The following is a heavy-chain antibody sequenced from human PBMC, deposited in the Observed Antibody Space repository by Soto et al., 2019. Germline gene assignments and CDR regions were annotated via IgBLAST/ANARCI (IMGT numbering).Heavy chain of an antibody. V-gene: IGHV3-30-3*01. J-gene: IGHJ5*01. D-gene: IGHD6-13*01. CDR2: ISYDGSNT. Sequence: GGSLCLSCAASGFTFSSYAMHCGLQAPGGGLLGWAVISYDGSNTYYAHSVKGRFTISRDNSKNTLYLQMNSLSAADTAVYYCGSSGRSSWSGGWIDLWGQGTMVTVSS. CDR1: GFTFSSYA. CDR3: GSSGRSSWSGGWIDL.